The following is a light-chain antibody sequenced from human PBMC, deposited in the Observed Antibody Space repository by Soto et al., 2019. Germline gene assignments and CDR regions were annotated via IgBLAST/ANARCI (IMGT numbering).Light chain of an antibody. CDR1: QSISNY. J-gene: IGKJ5*01. CDR3: QQSYSTPPIT. CDR2: AAS. V-gene: IGKV1-39*01. Sequence: DIQMTQSPSSLSASVGDRVTITCRASQSISNYLNWYQQKPGKAPKLLIYAASSLQSGVPSRFSGSGSGTDFTLTISSLQPEDFATYYCQQSYSTPPITFGQGTR.